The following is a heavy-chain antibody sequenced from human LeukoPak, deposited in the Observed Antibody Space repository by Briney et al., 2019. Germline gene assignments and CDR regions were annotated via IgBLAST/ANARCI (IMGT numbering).Heavy chain of an antibody. V-gene: IGHV4-59*08. CDR2: IYSSGST. Sequence: SETLSLTCTVSGGSLSSYYWSWIRQPPGKGLEWIGYIYSSGSTNYNPSLESRVTISEDTSKNQFSLKLWSVTAADTAIYYCARRSWYVDYWGQGTLVTVSS. J-gene: IGHJ4*02. CDR1: GGSLSSYY. CDR3: ARRSWYVDY. D-gene: IGHD6-13*01.